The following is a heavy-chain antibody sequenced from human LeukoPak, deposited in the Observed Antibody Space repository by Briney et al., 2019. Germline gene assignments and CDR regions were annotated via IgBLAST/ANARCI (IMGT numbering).Heavy chain of an antibody. CDR1: GFTFSTYW. J-gene: IGHJ4*02. D-gene: IGHD6-19*01. CDR3: ARTYPGIAKAGTFDY. V-gene: IGHV3-7*01. CDR2: INQDGSEE. Sequence: PGGSLRLSCAASGFTFSTYWMGWVRQAPGEGLEWVANINQDGSEEYYVDSVKGRFTISRDNAKNSLYLQMNSLRAEDTAVYYCARTYPGIAKAGTFDYWGQGTLVNVSS.